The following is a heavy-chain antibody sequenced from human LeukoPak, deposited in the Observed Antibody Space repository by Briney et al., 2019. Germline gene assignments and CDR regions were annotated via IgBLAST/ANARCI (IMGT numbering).Heavy chain of an antibody. V-gene: IGHV1-46*01. J-gene: IGHJ3*02. CDR3: ARAWGDYLLGDDAFDI. CDR2: INPSGGST. Sequence: ASVKVSCKASGYTFTSYYMHWVRQAPGQGLEGMGIINPSGGSTSYAQKFQGRVTMTRDTSTSTVYMELSSLRSEDTAVYYCARAWGDYLLGDDAFDIWGQGTMVTVSS. CDR1: GYTFTSYY. D-gene: IGHD4-17*01.